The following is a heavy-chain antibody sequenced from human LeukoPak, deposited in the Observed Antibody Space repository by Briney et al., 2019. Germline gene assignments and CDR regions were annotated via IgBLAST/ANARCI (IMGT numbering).Heavy chain of an antibody. CDR3: ARLSGQLPYNENWFDP. CDR2: IYYSGST. Sequence: SETPSLTCTVSGGSISSSSYYWGWIRQPPGKGLEWIGSIYYSGSTYYNPSLKSRVTISVDTSKNQFSLKLSSVTAADTAVYYCARLSGQLPYNENWFDPWGQGTLVTVSS. J-gene: IGHJ5*02. V-gene: IGHV4-39*01. D-gene: IGHD2-2*02. CDR1: GGSISSSSYY.